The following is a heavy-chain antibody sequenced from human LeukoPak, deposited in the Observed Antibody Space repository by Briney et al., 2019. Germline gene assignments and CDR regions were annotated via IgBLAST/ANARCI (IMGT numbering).Heavy chain of an antibody. V-gene: IGHV4-39*01. Sequence: SETLSLTCTVSGGSISSSSYYWGWIRQPPGKGLERIGSIYYSGSTYYNPSLKSRVTISVDTSKNQFSLKLSSVTAADTAVYYCARQPRSYDFWSGYSVYWGQGTLVTVSS. CDR3: ARQPRSYDFWSGYSVY. D-gene: IGHD3-3*01. CDR1: GGSISSSSYY. J-gene: IGHJ4*02. CDR2: IYYSGST.